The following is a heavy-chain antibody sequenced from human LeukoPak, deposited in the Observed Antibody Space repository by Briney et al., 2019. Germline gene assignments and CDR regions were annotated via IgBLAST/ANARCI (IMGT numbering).Heavy chain of an antibody. Sequence: SETLSLTCAVYGGSFSGYYWSWIRQPPGKGLEWIGEVTQSGSTNYNPYLKSRVIISADTSTNQFSLRLSSVTAADTGFYYCARGPPFGGAAAVHFWGQGTQVTVSS. CDR3: ARGPPFGGAAAVHF. CDR1: GGSFSGYY. J-gene: IGHJ4*02. D-gene: IGHD6-13*01. V-gene: IGHV4-34*01. CDR2: VTQSGST.